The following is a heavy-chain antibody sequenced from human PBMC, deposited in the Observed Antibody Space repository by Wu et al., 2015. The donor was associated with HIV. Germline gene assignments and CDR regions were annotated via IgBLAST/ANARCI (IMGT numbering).Heavy chain of an antibody. J-gene: IGHJ6*02. V-gene: IGHV1-2*02. D-gene: IGHD2-15*01. Sequence: QVQLVQSGAEVKKPGASVKVSCKASGYTFIGYYMHWVRQAPGQGLEWMGWINPNSGGTNYAQKFQGRVTMTRDTSISTAYMELSRLRSDDMAMYYCARSRVVAAYYHYYGMDVWGQGTTVTVSS. CDR1: GYTFIGYY. CDR2: INPNSGGT. CDR3: ARSRVVAAYYHYYGMDV.